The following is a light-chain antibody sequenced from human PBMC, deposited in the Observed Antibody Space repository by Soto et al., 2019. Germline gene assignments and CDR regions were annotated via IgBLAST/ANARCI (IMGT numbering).Light chain of an antibody. CDR2: GAS. J-gene: IGKJ4*01. CDR3: QQYNNWLT. CDR1: QSVSSNY. V-gene: IGKV3-20*01. Sequence: EIVLTQSPGTLSLSPGERATLSCRASQSVSSNYLAWYQQKPGQAPRLLIYGASSRATGIPDRFSGSGSGTEFTLTISSLQSEDFAVYYCQQYNNWLTFGGGTKVDIK.